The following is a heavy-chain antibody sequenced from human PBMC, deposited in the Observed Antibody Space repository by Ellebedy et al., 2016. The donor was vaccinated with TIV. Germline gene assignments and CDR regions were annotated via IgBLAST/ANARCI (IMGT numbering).Heavy chain of an antibody. CDR1: GGIFSSYG. CDR3: ARDDFWSGRGGGNWIDP. J-gene: IGHJ5*02. V-gene: IGHV1-69*13. CDR2: IILIFGRT. D-gene: IGHD3-3*01. Sequence: ASVKVSCKAFGGIFSSYGISWVRQAPGQGLEWMGGIILIFGRTNYAQKFQGRVTITADESTNTVSMELTSLRSDDTAVYYCARDDFWSGRGGGNWIDPWGQGTLVTVSS.